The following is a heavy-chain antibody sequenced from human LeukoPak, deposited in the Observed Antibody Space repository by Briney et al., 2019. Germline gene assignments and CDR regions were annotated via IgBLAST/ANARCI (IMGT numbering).Heavy chain of an antibody. D-gene: IGHD6-19*01. CDR1: GFTFSSYS. CDR2: ISSSSSYI. CDR3: ARDPPLAVAANEVDAFDI. J-gene: IGHJ3*02. Sequence: TGGSLTLSCAASGFTFSSYSMNWVRQAPGKGLEGVSSISSSSSYIYYAGSVKGRFTISRDNAKNSLYLQMNSLRAEDTAVYHCARDPPLAVAANEVDAFDIWGQGTMVTVSS. V-gene: IGHV3-21*01.